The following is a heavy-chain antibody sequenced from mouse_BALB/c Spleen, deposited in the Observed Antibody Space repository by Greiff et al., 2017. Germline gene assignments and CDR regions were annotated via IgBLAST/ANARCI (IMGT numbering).Heavy chain of an antibody. Sequence: QVQLQQSGAELVKPGTSVKLSCKASGYNFTSYWINWVKLRPGQGLEWIGDIYPGSGSTNYNEKFKSKATLTVDTSSSTAYMQLSSLASEDSAVYYCARYGNLYYYAMDYWGQGTSVTVSS. CDR1: GYNFTSYW. J-gene: IGHJ4*01. D-gene: IGHD2-1*01. CDR2: IYPGSGST. V-gene: IGHV1-55*01. CDR3: ARYGNLYYYAMDY.